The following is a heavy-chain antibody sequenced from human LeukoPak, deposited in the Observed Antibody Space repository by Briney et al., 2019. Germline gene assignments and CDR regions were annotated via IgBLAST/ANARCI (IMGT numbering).Heavy chain of an antibody. V-gene: IGHV1-69*01. Sequence: SVKVSCKTSGDTFSRYAISWVRQAPGQGLEWMGGIIPVFGTTNYAQKFQGRVTITADESTSTAYMELSSLRSEDTAVYYCASQGGYYFDYWAREPWSPSPQ. CDR1: GDTFSRYA. D-gene: IGHD3-16*01. J-gene: IGHJ4*02. CDR2: IIPVFGTT. CDR3: ASQGGYYFDY.